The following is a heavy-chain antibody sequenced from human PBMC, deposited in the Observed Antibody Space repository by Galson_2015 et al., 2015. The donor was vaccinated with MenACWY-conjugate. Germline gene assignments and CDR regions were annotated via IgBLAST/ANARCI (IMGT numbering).Heavy chain of an antibody. Sequence: LRLSCAASGFIFNTYWMHWVRQAPGKGLEYVSAISTYGGSTYYADSVKGRLTISRDNSKNMLFLQMGSLRVEDTAVYYCARKDGATYGYNDYWGQGTLVIVSS. D-gene: IGHD5-18*01. J-gene: IGHJ4*02. V-gene: IGHV3-64*02. CDR2: ISTYGGST. CDR3: ARKDGATYGYNDY. CDR1: GFIFNTYW.